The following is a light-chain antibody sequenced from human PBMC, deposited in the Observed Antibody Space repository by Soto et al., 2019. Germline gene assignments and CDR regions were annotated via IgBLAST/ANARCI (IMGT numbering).Light chain of an antibody. CDR1: SSNIGAGYD. J-gene: IGLJ2*01. CDR2: GNS. V-gene: IGLV1-40*01. CDR3: QSYDNTLSGVV. Sequence: QSGLTQPPSVSGAPGQRVTISCTGSSSNIGAGYDVHWYLHLPGTAPKLLIFGNSHRPSGVPDRFSASKSGTSASLAITGLQAEDEADYYCQSYDNTLSGVVFGGGTQLTVL.